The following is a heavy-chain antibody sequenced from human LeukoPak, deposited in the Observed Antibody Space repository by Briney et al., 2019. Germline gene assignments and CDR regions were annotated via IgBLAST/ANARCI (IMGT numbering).Heavy chain of an antibody. CDR3: ARDWGITMVRGIFDY. D-gene: IGHD3-10*01. CDR2: INPNSGGT. Sequence: ASVKVSCKASGYTFTGYYMHWVRQAPGQGLEGMGWINPNSGGTNYAQKFQGRVTMTRDTSISTAYMELTRLRSDDTAVYYCARDWGITMVRGIFDYWGQGTLVTVSS. CDR1: GYTFTGYY. V-gene: IGHV1-2*02. J-gene: IGHJ4*02.